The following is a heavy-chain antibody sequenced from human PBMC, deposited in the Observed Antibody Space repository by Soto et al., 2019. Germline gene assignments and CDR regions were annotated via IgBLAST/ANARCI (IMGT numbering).Heavy chain of an antibody. CDR3: ARGRPNYYYYGLGV. CDR1: GGSISGSDYY. V-gene: IGHV4-30-4*08. J-gene: IGHJ6*02. Sequence: QVQLEESGPGLVKPSQTLSLTCNVSGGSISGSDYYWTWVRQPPGKGLEWIGYIYESGSTYSDPSLKSRVTMSVDLSKNQFFLKVTSVTAADTAVYFCARGRPNYYYYGLGVWGQGTTVTVSS. CDR2: IYESGST.